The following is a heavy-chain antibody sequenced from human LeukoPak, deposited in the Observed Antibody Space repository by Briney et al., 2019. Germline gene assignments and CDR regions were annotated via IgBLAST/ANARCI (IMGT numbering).Heavy chain of an antibody. J-gene: IGHJ4*02. CDR1: GVTFSDYA. D-gene: IGHD3-3*01. CDR2: ITASGYST. CDR3: AKGPGSDFWSGSYPFDY. V-gene: IGHV3-23*01. Sequence: GGSLRLSCVASGVTFSDYAMNWVRQAPGKGLEWVSAITASGYSTYYADSVKGRFTIPRDNSRNTLYLQMNSLRADDTAVYYCAKGPGSDFWSGSYPFDYWGQGTLVTVSS.